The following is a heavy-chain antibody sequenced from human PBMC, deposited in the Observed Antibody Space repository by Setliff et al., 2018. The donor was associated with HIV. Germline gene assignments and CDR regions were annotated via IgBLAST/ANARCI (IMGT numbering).Heavy chain of an antibody. J-gene: IGHJ4*02. CDR2: IDNYGSIT. Sequence: GGSLRLSCAASGFTFSTYWMHWVRQAPGKGLLWVSRIDNYGSITNYADSVKGRFTISRDNAKNSLYLQMNSLRAEDTAVYYCARAWFGAPVDYWGQGTLVTVSS. D-gene: IGHD3-10*01. V-gene: IGHV3-74*01. CDR3: ARAWFGAPVDY. CDR1: GFTFSTYW.